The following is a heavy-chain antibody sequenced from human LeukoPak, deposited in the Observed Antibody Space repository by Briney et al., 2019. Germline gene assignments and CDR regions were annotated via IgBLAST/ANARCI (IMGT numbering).Heavy chain of an antibody. V-gene: IGHV3-7*01. Sequence: GGSLRLSCAASGFTFSSYWMSWVRQAPGKGLEWVANLNQDGSEKYHVDSVKGRFTISRDNAKNSLYLQMNSLRAEDTAVYYCARSKSIAVAGTSDYWGQGTLVTVSS. D-gene: IGHD6-19*01. CDR1: GFTFSSYW. J-gene: IGHJ4*02. CDR2: LNQDGSEK. CDR3: ARSKSIAVAGTSDY.